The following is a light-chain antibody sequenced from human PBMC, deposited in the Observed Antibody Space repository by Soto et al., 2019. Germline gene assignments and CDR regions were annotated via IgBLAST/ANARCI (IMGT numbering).Light chain of an antibody. CDR2: GAS. CDR1: QSVSSN. CDR3: QQYNNWPQT. V-gene: IGKV3-15*01. Sequence: EIVMTHSPSTVSWSPGERATVACRASQSVSSNLAWYQQKPGQAPRLLIYGASTRATGIPARFSGSGSGTEFTLTISSLQSEDFAVYYCQQYNNWPQTFGQGTKVDIK. J-gene: IGKJ1*01.